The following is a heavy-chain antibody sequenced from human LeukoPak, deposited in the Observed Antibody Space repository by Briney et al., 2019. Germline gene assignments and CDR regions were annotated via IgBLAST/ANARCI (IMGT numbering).Heavy chain of an antibody. D-gene: IGHD5-12*01. J-gene: IGHJ4*02. CDR3: ATGGSGYDSPFDN. CDR1: RFTFSSYG. CDR2: IQYDGSNE. Sequence: GGSLRLSCAASRFTFSSYGMHWVRQAPGKGLEWVAYIQYDGSNEQYADSVKGRFSISRDSSKNILYLQMNSLRAEDTAVYYCATGGSGYDSPFDNWGQGTLVTVSS. V-gene: IGHV3-30*02.